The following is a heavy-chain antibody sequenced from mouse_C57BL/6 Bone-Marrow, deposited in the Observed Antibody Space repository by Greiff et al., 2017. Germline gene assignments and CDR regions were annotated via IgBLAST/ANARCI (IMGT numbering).Heavy chain of an antibody. V-gene: IGHV1-81*01. Sequence: VQGVESGAELARPGASVKLSCKASGYTFTSYGISWVKQRTGQGLEWIGEIYPRSGNTYYNEKFKGKATLTADKSSSTAYMELRSLTSEDSAVYFCARGWLRYFDVWGTGTTVTVSS. J-gene: IGHJ1*03. CDR3: ARGWLRYFDV. CDR2: IYPRSGNT. D-gene: IGHD2-3*01. CDR1: GYTFTSYG.